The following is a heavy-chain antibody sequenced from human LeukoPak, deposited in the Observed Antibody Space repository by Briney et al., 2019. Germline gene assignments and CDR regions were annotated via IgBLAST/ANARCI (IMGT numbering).Heavy chain of an antibody. CDR3: AKDLYITMIVVVMSAFDI. CDR1: GFTFSSYG. J-gene: IGHJ3*02. CDR2: IRYDGSNK. Sequence: GGSLRLSCAASGFTFSSYGMHWVRQAPGKGLEWVAFIRYDGSNKYYADSVKGRFTISRDNSKNTLYLQMNSLRAEDTAVYYCAKDLYITMIVVVMSAFDIWGQGTMVTVSS. V-gene: IGHV3-30*02. D-gene: IGHD3-22*01.